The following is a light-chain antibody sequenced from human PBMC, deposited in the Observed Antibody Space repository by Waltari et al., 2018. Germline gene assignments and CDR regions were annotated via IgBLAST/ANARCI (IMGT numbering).Light chain of an antibody. J-gene: IGLJ2*01. Sequence: QSVLTQPPSASGTPGQRVTISCSGSSSNIGSHTLHWYQHLPGTAPTLLIFRNNRRPSGVPDRLSGSKSGTSASLAISGLQAEDEADYYCASWEDSLNGHVVFGGGTKLTIL. CDR2: RNN. CDR1: SSNIGSHT. CDR3: ASWEDSLNGHVV. V-gene: IGLV1-44*01.